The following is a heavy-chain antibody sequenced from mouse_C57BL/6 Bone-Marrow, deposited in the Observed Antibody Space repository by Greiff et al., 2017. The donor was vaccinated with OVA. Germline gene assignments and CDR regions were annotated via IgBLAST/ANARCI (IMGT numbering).Heavy chain of an antibody. J-gene: IGHJ1*03. Sequence: QVQLQQSGPELVKPGASVKISCKASGYTFTDYYINWVKQRPGQGLEWIGWIFPGSGSTYYNEKFKGKATLTVDKSSSTAYMELRSLTSEDTAVYYCARGGVDWYFDVWGTGTTVTVSS. CDR2: IFPGSGST. V-gene: IGHV1-75*01. D-gene: IGHD1-1*01. CDR3: ARGGVDWYFDV. CDR1: GYTFTDYY.